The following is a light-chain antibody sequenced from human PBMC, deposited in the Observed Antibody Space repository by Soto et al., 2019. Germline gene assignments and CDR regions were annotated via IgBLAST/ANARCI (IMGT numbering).Light chain of an antibody. J-gene: IGKJ1*01. CDR1: QDISDW. CDR3: QPYSVYPRP. CDR2: DAS. V-gene: IGKV1-5*01. Sequence: EIHMNQSPSTLSASVGDRVTISCRASQDISDWLAWYQQKPGEAPNLLIYDASSLEGGVPSGISGTGSGTDITPTIRTMPRPEVATSLCQPYSVYPRPFGQQAKLDI.